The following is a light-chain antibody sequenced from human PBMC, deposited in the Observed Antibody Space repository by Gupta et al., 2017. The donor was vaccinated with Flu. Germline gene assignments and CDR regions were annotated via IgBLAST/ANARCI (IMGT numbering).Light chain of an antibody. Sequence: DVVLTQSPLSLPVTLGQPASISCNSTQSLVYSNGNTYLNWFLQRPGQSPRRLIFKVSHRDYWVPDSFSGSGSGTDFTLHISRGEAEDFGVYYCTHRNYCPYTFGRGTKVDIK. CDR2: KVS. CDR1: QSLVYSNGNTY. J-gene: IGKJ4*01. CDR3: THRNYCPYT. V-gene: IGKV2-30*01.